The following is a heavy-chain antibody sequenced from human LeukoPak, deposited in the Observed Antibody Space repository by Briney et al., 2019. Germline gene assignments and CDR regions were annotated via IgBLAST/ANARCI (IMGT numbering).Heavy chain of an antibody. V-gene: IGHV4-30-4*01. CDR1: GGSISSGDYY. D-gene: IGHD3-10*01. J-gene: IGHJ3*02. CDR2: IYYSGST. Sequence: SETLSLTCTVSGGSISSGDYYWSRIRQPPGKGLEWIGYIYYSGSTYYNPSLKSRVTISVDTSKNQFSLKLSSVTAADTAVYYCARESSIYGSGTDAFDIWGQGTMVTVSS. CDR3: ARESSIYGSGTDAFDI.